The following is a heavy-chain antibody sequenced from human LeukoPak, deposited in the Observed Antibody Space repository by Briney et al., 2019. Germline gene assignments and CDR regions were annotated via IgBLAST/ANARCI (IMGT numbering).Heavy chain of an antibody. D-gene: IGHD3-22*01. CDR2: ISAYNGNT. Sequence: GASVKVSCKASGYTFTSYGISWVRQAPGQGLEWMGWISAYNGNTNYAQKLQGRVTMTTDTSTSTAYMELRSLRSDDTAVYYCARAASYYYDSSGYYRPDDAFGIWGQGTMVTVSS. CDR1: GYTFTSYG. CDR3: ARAASYYYDSSGYYRPDDAFGI. J-gene: IGHJ3*02. V-gene: IGHV1-18*01.